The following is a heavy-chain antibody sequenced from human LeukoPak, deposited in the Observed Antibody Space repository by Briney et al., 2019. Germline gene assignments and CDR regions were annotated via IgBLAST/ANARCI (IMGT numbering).Heavy chain of an antibody. D-gene: IGHD5-12*01. V-gene: IGHV4-61*01. J-gene: IGHJ4*02. CDR1: GGSVSSGSYY. Sequence: PSETLSLTCTVSGGSVSSGSYYWSWIRQPPGKGLEWIGYIYYSGSTNYNPSLKSRVTISVDTSKNQFSLKLSSVTAADTAVYYSASQVATIGEFDYWGQGTLVTVSS. CDR2: IYYSGST. CDR3: ASQVATIGEFDY.